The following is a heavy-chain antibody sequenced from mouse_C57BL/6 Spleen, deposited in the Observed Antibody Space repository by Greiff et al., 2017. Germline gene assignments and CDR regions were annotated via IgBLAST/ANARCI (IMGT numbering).Heavy chain of an antibody. Sequence: QVHVKQPGAELVKPGASVKLSCKASGYTFTSYWMHWVKQRPGRGLEWIGRIVPNSGGTKYNEKFKSKATLTVDKPSSTAYMQLSSLTSEDSAVYYCAREGTFYAMDYWGQGTSVTVSS. CDR1: GYTFTSYW. D-gene: IGHD3-3*01. J-gene: IGHJ4*01. CDR2: IVPNSGGT. V-gene: IGHV1-72*01. CDR3: AREGTFYAMDY.